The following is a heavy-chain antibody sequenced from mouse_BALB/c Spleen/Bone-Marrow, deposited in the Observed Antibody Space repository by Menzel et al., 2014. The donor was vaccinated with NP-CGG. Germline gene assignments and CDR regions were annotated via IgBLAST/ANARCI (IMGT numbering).Heavy chain of an antibody. Sequence: EVKLMESGGDLVKPGGSLKLSCAASGFTFSNYGMSWVRQTPDKRLEWVATISSGGSYTYFSDSVRGRFTISRDNAKSTLYLQMNSLKSEDAAMYYCARLTPDYAMDYWGQGTSVTVSS. CDR3: ARLTPDYAMDY. V-gene: IGHV5-6*01. CDR2: ISSGGSYT. D-gene: IGHD1-3*01. J-gene: IGHJ4*01. CDR1: GFTFSNYG.